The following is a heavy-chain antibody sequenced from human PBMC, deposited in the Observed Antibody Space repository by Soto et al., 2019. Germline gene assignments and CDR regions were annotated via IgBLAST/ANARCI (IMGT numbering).Heavy chain of an antibody. CDR1: GGTFSSYT. CDR3: ARDCSSTSCYGAGTIFYFDY. Sequence: GASVKVSCKASGGTFSSYTISWVRQAPGQGLEWMGRIIPILGIANYAQKFQGRVTITADKSTSTAYMELSSLRSEDTAVYYCARDCSSTSCYGAGTIFYFDYWGQGTLVTVSS. CDR2: IIPILGIA. J-gene: IGHJ4*02. D-gene: IGHD2-2*01. V-gene: IGHV1-69*04.